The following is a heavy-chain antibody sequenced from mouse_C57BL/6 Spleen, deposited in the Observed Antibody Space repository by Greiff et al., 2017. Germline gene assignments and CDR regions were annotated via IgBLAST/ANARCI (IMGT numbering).Heavy chain of an antibody. CDR2: IWWDDDK. CDR1: GFSLSTSGMG. J-gene: IGHJ2*01. D-gene: IGHD2-4*01. V-gene: IGHV8-8*01. Sequence: QVTLQESVPGILQPSPTLSLTCSFSGFSLSTSGMGVGWIRQPSGKGLEWRAHIWWDDDKYYNPALKSRPTISKDTSNNQVFLKIANVDTADTATYYCARINDWFDYWGQGTTLTVSS. CDR3: ARINDWFDY.